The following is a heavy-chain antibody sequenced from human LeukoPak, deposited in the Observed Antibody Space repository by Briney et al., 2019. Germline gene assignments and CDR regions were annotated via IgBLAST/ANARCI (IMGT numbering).Heavy chain of an antibody. Sequence: PGGSLGLSCEASGFTFSTYWMTWVRQTPGKGLEWVANIKEDGSEKHYVDSVKGRFTISRDNAKNSLYLQMNSLRAEDTAVYYCVRGFTGAHWGQGTLLTVSS. J-gene: IGHJ4*02. CDR1: GFTFSTYW. CDR3: VRGFTGAH. V-gene: IGHV3-7*03. D-gene: IGHD1-14*01. CDR2: IKEDGSEK.